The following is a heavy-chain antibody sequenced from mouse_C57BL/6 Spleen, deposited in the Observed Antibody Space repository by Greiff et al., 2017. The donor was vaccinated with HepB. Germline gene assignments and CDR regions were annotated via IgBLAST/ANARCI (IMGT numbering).Heavy chain of an antibody. D-gene: IGHD1-1*01. CDR2: INPNNGGT. J-gene: IGHJ3*01. CDR1: GYTFTDYN. CDR3: ARLGWHYGGFAY. Sequence: VQLKQSGPELVKPGASVKIPCKASGYTFTDYNMDWVKQSHGKSLEWIGDINPNNGGTIYNQKFKGKATLTVDKSSSTAYMELRSLTSEDTAVYYCARLGWHYGGFAYWGQGTLVTVSA. V-gene: IGHV1-18*01.